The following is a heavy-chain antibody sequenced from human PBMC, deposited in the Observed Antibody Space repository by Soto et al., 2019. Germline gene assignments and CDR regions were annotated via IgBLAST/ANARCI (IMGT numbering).Heavy chain of an antibody. CDR3: TRAPPYSGAAPRRYFFDH. J-gene: IGHJ4*02. D-gene: IGHD1-26*01. Sequence: QVQFVQSGPEVKKPGASVKVSCKASGYAFSTYVLVWVRQAPGQRPEWVGWINGGDGDTKYSETFRGRVTITRDTSATTAYMELTSLRSDDTAVYYCTRAPPYSGAAPRRYFFDHWGQGTLVTVTS. CDR2: INGGDGDT. CDR1: GYAFSTYV. V-gene: IGHV1-3*01.